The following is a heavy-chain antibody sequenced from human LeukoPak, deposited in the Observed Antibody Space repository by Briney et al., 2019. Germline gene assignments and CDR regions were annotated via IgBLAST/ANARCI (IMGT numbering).Heavy chain of an antibody. CDR3: ARDTWAFHY. Sequence: SETLSLTCTVSGGSISSSSYYWGWIRQPPGKGLEWIGSIYYSGSTYYNPSLKSRVTISVDTSKNQFSLKLSSVTAADTAVYYCARDTWAFHYWGQGTLVTVSS. J-gene: IGHJ4*02. D-gene: IGHD2/OR15-2a*01. CDR1: GGSISSSSYY. CDR2: IYYSGST. V-gene: IGHV4-39*02.